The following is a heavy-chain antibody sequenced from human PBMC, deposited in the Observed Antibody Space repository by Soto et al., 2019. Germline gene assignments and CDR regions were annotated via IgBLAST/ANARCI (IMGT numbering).Heavy chain of an antibody. J-gene: IGHJ5*02. CDR1: GYSFLSYW. D-gene: IGHD2-15*01. V-gene: IGHV5-51*01. CDR2: IYPDDSDT. Sequence: GESLKISCKGSGYSFLSYWIGWVRQMPGRGLEWMGIIYPDDSDTRYSPSFQGQVTISADKSISTAYLQWSSLKASDTALYYCARRYCSGGSCQDWFDPWGQGTLVTVSS. CDR3: ARRYCSGGSCQDWFDP.